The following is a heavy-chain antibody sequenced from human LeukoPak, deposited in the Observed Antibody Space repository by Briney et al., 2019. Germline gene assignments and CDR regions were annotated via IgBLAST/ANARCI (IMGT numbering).Heavy chain of an antibody. V-gene: IGHV4-59*01. CDR1: GGSISSYY. CDR2: IYYSGST. CDR3: ARGDYYDSSGYWLFDY. D-gene: IGHD3-22*01. J-gene: IGHJ4*02. Sequence: SETLSLTCTVSGGSISSYYWSWIRQPPGKGLEWIGYIYYSGSTNYNPSLKSRVTISVDTSKNQFSLKLSSVTATDTAVYYCARGDYYDSSGYWLFDYWGQGTLVIVSS.